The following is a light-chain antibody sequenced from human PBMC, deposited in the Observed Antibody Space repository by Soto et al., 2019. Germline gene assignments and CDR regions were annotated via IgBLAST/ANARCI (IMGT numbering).Light chain of an antibody. CDR3: CSYAGSGSFNVV. V-gene: IGLV2-23*03. CDR2: EGS. Sequence: QSALTQPASVSGSPGQSITISCTGTSSDVGSYNLVSWYQQHPGKAPKLMIYEGSKRPSGVSNRFSGSKSGNTASLTISGLQAEDEADYYCCSYAGSGSFNVVFGGGTKLTVL. J-gene: IGLJ2*01. CDR1: SSDVGSYNL.